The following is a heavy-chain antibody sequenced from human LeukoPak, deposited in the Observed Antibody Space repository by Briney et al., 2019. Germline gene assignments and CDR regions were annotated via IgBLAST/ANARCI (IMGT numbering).Heavy chain of an antibody. CDR2: IYTRGST. CDR3: ASSTMVVTPLSDHIDY. V-gene: IGHV4-61*02. J-gene: IGHJ4*02. D-gene: IGHD4-23*01. Sequence: TLSLSCTVSGPSLSSGSYEWGWIRQLAGKGLGWTGRIYTRGSTTYNPSLTSGVTISLDTAKNQLSLTLRSVTAADMAVYYCASSTMVVTPLSDHIDYWGQGTLVTVSS. CDR1: GPSLSSGSYE.